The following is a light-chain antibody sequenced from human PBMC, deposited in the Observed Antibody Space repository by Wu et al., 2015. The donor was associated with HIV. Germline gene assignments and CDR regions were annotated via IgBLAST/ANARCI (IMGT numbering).Light chain of an antibody. J-gene: IGKJ1*01. Sequence: DIQMTQSPSTLSASIGDRVTITCRASQFISDWLAWYQVKPGKAPKLLIYKASTLESGVPSRFSGSGSGTEFSLTISSLQPDDFATYYCQQYHGYSRTFGQGTKVEIK. CDR2: KAS. CDR1: QFISDW. V-gene: IGKV1-5*03. CDR3: QQYHGYSRT.